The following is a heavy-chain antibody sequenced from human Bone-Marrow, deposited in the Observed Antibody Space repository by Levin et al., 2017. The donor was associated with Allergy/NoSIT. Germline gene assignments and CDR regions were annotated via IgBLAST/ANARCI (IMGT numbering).Heavy chain of an antibody. Sequence: GGSLRLSCAASGFTFNDYTMHWVRQAPQRGLEWVSLISWDASTTYYADSVRGRFTISRDNSKNALYLQMNSLTTEETALYYCAKDLSPRIAVTGNIEYWGQGTLVTVSS. CDR3: AKDLSPRIAVTGNIEY. CDR1: GFTFNDYT. V-gene: IGHV3-43*01. J-gene: IGHJ4*02. CDR2: ISWDASTT. D-gene: IGHD6-19*01.